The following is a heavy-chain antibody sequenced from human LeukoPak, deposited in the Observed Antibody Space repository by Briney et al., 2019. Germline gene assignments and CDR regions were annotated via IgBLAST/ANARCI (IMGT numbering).Heavy chain of an antibody. CDR2: INPNSGGT. CDR1: GYTFTGYY. D-gene: IGHD2-2*01. CDR3: ARDPNFVVVPAAMDY. J-gene: IGHJ4*02. Sequence: ASVKLSCKASGYTFTGYYMHWVRLAPGQGLEWMGWINPNSGGTNYAQKFQGRVTMTRDTSISTAYMELSRLRSDDAAVYYCARDPNFVVVPAAMDYWGQGTLVTVSS. V-gene: IGHV1-2*02.